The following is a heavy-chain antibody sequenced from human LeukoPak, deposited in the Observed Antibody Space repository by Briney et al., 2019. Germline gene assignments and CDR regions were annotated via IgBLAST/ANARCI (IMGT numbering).Heavy chain of an antibody. CDR2: ISVYNGDT. D-gene: IGHD2-15*01. CDR3: VRDFFCSGGTCSNCFDP. CDR1: GYTFTGYY. V-gene: IGHV1-18*04. Sequence: ASVKVSCKASGYTFTGYYMHWVRQAPGQGLEWMGWISVYNGDTKYAQKLQCRVTMTTDTSTSTAYMELRSLTSDDTAIYYCVRDFFCSGGTCSNCFDPWGQGTLVTVSS. J-gene: IGHJ5*02.